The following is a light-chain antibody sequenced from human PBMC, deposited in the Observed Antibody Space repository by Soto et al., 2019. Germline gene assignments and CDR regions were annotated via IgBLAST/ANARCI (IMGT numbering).Light chain of an antibody. CDR3: QQYNNWPPWT. CDR2: DAS. CDR1: QSVSNN. V-gene: IGKV3-15*01. J-gene: IGKJ1*01. Sequence: ILMTQSPATLSVSPGERATLSCRASQSVSNNLAWYQQKPGQAPRLLIYDASTRATGIPARFSGSGSGTEVTLTISGLQSEDCAVYSCQQYNNWPPWTFGQGTKVEIK.